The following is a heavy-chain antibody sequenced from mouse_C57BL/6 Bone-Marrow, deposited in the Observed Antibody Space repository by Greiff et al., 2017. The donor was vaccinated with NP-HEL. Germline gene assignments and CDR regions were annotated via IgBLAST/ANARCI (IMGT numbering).Heavy chain of an antibody. CDR1: GYTFTSYW. V-gene: IGHV1-55*01. J-gene: IGHJ2*01. D-gene: IGHD2-12*01. CDR3: ARFRVIYYSYFDY. CDR2: IYPGSGST. Sequence: VKLMESGAELVKPGASVKMSCKASGYTFTSYWITWVKQRPGQGLEWIGDIYPGSGSTNYNEKFKSKATLTVDKSSSTAYMQLSSLTSEDSAVYYCARFRVIYYSYFDYWGQGTTLTVSS.